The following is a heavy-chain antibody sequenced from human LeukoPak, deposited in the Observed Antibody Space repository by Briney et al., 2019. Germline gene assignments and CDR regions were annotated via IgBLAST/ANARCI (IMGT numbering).Heavy chain of an antibody. D-gene: IGHD3-10*01. CDR3: AGQSSGSGAFDY. J-gene: IGHJ4*02. CDR2: IIPILGIA. Sequence: SVKVSCKASGGTFSSYAISWVRQAPGQGLEWMGRIIPILGIANYAQKFQGRVTITADKSTSTAYMELSSLRSEDTAVYYCAGQSSGSGAFDYWGQGILVTVSS. CDR1: GGTFSSYA. V-gene: IGHV1-69*04.